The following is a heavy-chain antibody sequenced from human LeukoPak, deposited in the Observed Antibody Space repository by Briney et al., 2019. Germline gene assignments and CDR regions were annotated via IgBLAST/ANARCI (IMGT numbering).Heavy chain of an antibody. J-gene: IGHJ6*03. V-gene: IGHV4-39*07. CDR3: AREGLWFGEPPMDV. CDR2: IYYSGST. D-gene: IGHD3-10*01. CDR1: GGSISSSSYY. Sequence: PSEALSLTCTVSGGSISSSSYYWGWIRQPPGKGLEWIGSIYYSGSTYYNPSLKSRVTMSVDTSKNQFSLKLSSVTAADTAVYYCAREGLWFGEPPMDVWGKGTTVTVSS.